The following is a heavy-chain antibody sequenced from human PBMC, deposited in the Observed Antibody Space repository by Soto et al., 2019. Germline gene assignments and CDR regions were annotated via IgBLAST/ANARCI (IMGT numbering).Heavy chain of an antibody. D-gene: IGHD3-22*01. Sequence: SETLSLTCTVSGGSISSGAYYWSWIRQHPGKGLEWIGYIYYSGSTYYNPSLKSRVTVSVDTSKNQFSLKLSSVTAADTAVYYCAIYDSSGSRGFQHWGQGTLVTVSS. V-gene: IGHV4-31*03. CDR1: GGSISSGAYY. CDR3: AIYDSSGSRGFQH. J-gene: IGHJ1*01. CDR2: IYYSGST.